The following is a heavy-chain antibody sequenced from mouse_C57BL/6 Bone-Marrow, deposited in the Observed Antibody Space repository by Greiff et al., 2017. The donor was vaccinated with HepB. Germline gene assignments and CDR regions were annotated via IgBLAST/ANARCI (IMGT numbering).Heavy chain of an antibody. CDR3: ARHGNYVYYAMDY. CDR2: ISSGGSYT. J-gene: IGHJ4*01. V-gene: IGHV5-6*01. CDR1: GFTFSSYG. Sequence: EVQLVESGGELVKPGGSLKLSCAASGFTFSSYGMSWVRQTPDKRLEWVATISSGGSYTYYPDSVKGRFSISRVNAKNTLYLQMSSLKSEDTAMYYCARHGNYVYYAMDYWGQGTSVTVSS. D-gene: IGHD2-1*01.